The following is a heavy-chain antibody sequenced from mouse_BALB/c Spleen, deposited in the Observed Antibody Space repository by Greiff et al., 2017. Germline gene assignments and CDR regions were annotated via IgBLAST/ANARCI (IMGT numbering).Heavy chain of an antibody. CDR2: ILPGSGST. V-gene: IGHV1-9*01. CDR1: GYTFSSYW. J-gene: IGHJ4*01. D-gene: IGHD2-2*01. Sequence: VMLVESGAELMKPGASVKISCKATGYTFSSYWIEWVKQRPGHGLEWIGEILPGSGSTNYNEKFKGKATFTADTSSNTAYMQLSSLTSEDSAVYYCARNGYGGYYYAMDYWGQGTSVTVSS. CDR3: ARNGYGGYYYAMDY.